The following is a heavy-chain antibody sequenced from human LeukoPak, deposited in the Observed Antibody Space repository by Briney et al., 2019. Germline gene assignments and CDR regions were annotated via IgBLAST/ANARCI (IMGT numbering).Heavy chain of an antibody. J-gene: IGHJ4*02. D-gene: IGHD1-26*01. Sequence: QAGGSLRLSCAASGFTVSSNYMSWVRQAPGKGLEWVSVIYSGGSTYYADSVKGRFTISRDNSKNTLYLQMNSLRAEDTAVYYCARNGRGRYYFDYWGQGTLVTVSS. CDR1: GFTVSSNY. V-gene: IGHV3-53*01. CDR3: ARNGRGRYYFDY. CDR2: IYSGGST.